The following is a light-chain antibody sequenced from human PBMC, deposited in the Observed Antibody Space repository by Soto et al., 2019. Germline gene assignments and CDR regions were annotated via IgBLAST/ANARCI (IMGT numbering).Light chain of an antibody. V-gene: IGLV2-14*01. Sequence: QSALTQPASVSGSPGQSITISCTGTSLDIGSYNRVSWYQQHPGKAPKLIIYEVTDRPSGVSNRFSGSKSGNTASLTISGLQAEDEAEYYCSSYTNINTRACVFGTGTKLTVL. J-gene: IGLJ1*01. CDR1: SLDIGSYNR. CDR2: EVT. CDR3: SSYTNINTRACV.